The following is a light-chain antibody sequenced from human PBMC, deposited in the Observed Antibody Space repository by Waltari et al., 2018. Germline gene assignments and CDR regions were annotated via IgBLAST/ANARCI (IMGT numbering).Light chain of an antibody. Sequence: QSALTQPASVSGSPGQSITISCTGTSSDVGGYHYVSWYQQHQGKAPKLMIYDVSNRPSGVSNRFSGSKSGNTASLTISGLQAEDEADYYCSSYTSSSTLGFGTGTKVTVL. CDR3: SSYTSSSTLG. J-gene: IGLJ1*01. CDR2: DVS. CDR1: SSDVGGYHY. V-gene: IGLV2-14*03.